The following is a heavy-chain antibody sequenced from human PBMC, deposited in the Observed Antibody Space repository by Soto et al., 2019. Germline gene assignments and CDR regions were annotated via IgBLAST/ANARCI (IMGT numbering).Heavy chain of an antibody. CDR2: SKNRVNSFTT. CDR3: ARLASLGQPYYFGMDV. V-gene: IGHV3-72*01. CDR1: GFSVSDHY. Sequence: GGSLRLSCVGSGFSVSDHYMDWVRQAPGRGLEWVGRSKNRVNSFTTEYAASVKGRFTISRDNSNNALYLHLNSLRAEDTAVYYCARLASLGQPYYFGMDVWGQGTTVTVSS. J-gene: IGHJ6*02.